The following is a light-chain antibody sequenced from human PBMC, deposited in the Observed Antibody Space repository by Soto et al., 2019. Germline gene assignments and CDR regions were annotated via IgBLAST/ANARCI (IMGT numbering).Light chain of an antibody. CDR1: QTISSW. CDR2: DGS. V-gene: IGKV1-5*01. Sequence: DIQMTQSPSTLSASVGDRVTTTCRASQTISSWLAWYQQKPGKAPKVLIYDGSTLESGVPSRFSGSGSGTEFTLTISSLQPDDFATYYCQQYNSYTTFGQGTKVDIK. J-gene: IGKJ1*01. CDR3: QQYNSYTT.